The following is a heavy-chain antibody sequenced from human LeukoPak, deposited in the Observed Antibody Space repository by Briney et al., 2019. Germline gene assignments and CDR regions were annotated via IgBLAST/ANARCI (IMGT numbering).Heavy chain of an antibody. CDR1: GGSFGGYY. Sequence: SETLSLTCAVYGGSFGGYYWSWIRQPPGKGLEWIGEINHSGSTNYNPSLKSRVTISVDTSKNQFSLKLSSVTAADTAVYYCAIPYCSGGSCYSGGSEIFDYWGQGTLVTVSS. D-gene: IGHD2-15*01. J-gene: IGHJ4*02. CDR3: AIPYCSGGSCYSGGSEIFDY. V-gene: IGHV4-34*01. CDR2: INHSGST.